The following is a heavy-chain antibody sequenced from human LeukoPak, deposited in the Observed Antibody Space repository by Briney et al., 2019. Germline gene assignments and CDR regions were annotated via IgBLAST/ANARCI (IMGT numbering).Heavy chain of an antibody. Sequence: PSEAPSLTCTVSGGSLSSYYWSWIRQPPGKGLEWIGYIYYRGSTNYNPSLKSRVTISVDPCKNQFSLKLSPVTAAETAVYYCARATSGYNYDPWGQGTLVTVSS. V-gene: IGHV4-59*01. D-gene: IGHD5-24*01. CDR1: GGSLSSYY. CDR3: ARATSGYNYDP. J-gene: IGHJ5*02. CDR2: IYYRGST.